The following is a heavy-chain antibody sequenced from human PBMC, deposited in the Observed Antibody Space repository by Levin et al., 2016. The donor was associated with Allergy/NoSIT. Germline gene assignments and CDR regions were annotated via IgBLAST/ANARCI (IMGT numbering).Heavy chain of an antibody. V-gene: IGHV1-46*03. CDR3: TGGIIVIGYYGMDV. J-gene: IGHJ6*02. Sequence: ASVKVSCKASRYTFTTYYMHWVRQAPGQGLEWMGIINPSGGSTSYAQKFQGRITMTRDTSTSTVYMELSSLRSEDTAVYYCTGGIIVIGYYGMDVWGQGTTVTVSS. CDR1: RYTFTTYY. CDR2: INPSGGST. D-gene: IGHD3-16*02.